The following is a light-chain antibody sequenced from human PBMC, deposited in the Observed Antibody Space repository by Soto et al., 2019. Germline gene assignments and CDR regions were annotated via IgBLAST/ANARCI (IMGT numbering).Light chain of an antibody. Sequence: QPVLTQPPSASGTPGQRVTISCSGSSSNIGSKTVNWYQQVPGTAPKLLIYNNNQRPSGVPDRFSGSKSGTSASLAISGLQSEDEADYYCAAWDDSLNGPVFGGGTKLTVL. CDR2: NNN. CDR1: SSNIGSKT. J-gene: IGLJ2*01. V-gene: IGLV1-44*01. CDR3: AAWDDSLNGPV.